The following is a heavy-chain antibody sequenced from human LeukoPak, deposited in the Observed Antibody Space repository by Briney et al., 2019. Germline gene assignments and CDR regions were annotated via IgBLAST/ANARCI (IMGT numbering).Heavy chain of an antibody. CDR2: IIPIFGTA. V-gene: IGHV1-69*05. J-gene: IGHJ3*02. D-gene: IGHD5-24*01. Sequence: SVKVSCKASGGTFSSYAISWVRQAPGQGLEWMGGIIPIFGTANYAPKFQGRVTITTDESTSTAYMELSSLRSEDTAVYYCARDAGWLQNDAFDIWGQGTMVTVSS. CDR1: GGTFSSYA. CDR3: ARDAGWLQNDAFDI.